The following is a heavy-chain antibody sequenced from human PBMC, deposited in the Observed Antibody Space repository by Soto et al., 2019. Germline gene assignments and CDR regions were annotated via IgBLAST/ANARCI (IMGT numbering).Heavy chain of an antibody. D-gene: IGHD4-17*01. Sequence: GGSLRLSCAVSGFTFSSYWMHWVRQAPGKGLVWVSRINSDGSSTSYAGSVKGRFTISRDNSKSTLYLQMKSLRAEDTAVYYCASGFSGDYNSYWGQGNLVTVSS. CDR1: GFTFSSYW. CDR3: ASGFSGDYNSY. J-gene: IGHJ4*02. V-gene: IGHV3-74*01. CDR2: INSDGSST.